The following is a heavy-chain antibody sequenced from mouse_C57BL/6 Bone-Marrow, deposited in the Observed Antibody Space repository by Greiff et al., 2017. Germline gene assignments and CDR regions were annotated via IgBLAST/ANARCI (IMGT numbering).Heavy chain of an antibody. CDR3: VRQRPLSMDY. CDR2: IRSKSNNYAT. V-gene: IGHV10-1*01. D-gene: IGHD2-12*01. Sequence: EVMLVASGGGLVQPTGSLKLSCAASGFSFNTYAMNWVRQAPGTGLEWVARIRSKSNNYATYYADSVKDRFTISRDDSESMLYLQMNNLKTEDTAMYYCVRQRPLSMDYWGQGTAVTVSS. CDR1: GFSFNTYA. J-gene: IGHJ4*01.